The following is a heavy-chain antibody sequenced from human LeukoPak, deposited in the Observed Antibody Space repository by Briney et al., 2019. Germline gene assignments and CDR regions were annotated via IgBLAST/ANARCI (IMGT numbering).Heavy chain of an antibody. J-gene: IGHJ4*02. Sequence: SETLSLTCTVSGDSISSSGYYWGWIRQPPGKGLEWIGSMYYSGNTYYNPSLKSRVTISVDTSKNQFSLKLSSVTAADTAVYYCARGPYFIAAAVYYFDYWGQGTLVTVSS. CDR2: MYYSGNT. CDR3: ARGPYFIAAAVYYFDY. D-gene: IGHD6-13*01. CDR1: GDSISSSGYY. V-gene: IGHV4-39*07.